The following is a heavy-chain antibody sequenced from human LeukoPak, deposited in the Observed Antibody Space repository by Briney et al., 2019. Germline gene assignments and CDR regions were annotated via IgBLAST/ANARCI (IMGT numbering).Heavy chain of an antibody. CDR1: GFTFSSYA. Sequence: GGSLRLSCAASGFTFSSYAMSWVGQAPGKGLEWFSAIGGSGGSTYYADSVKGPFTISRDNSKNTLYLQMNSLRAEDTAVYYCAKQAPFLSRPTGIAVAGASFDYWGQGTLVTVSS. J-gene: IGHJ4*02. CDR3: AKQAPFLSRPTGIAVAGASFDY. D-gene: IGHD6-19*01. V-gene: IGHV3-23*01. CDR2: IGGSGGST.